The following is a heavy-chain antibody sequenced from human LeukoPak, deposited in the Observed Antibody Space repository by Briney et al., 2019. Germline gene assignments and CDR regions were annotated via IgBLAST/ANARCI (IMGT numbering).Heavy chain of an antibody. D-gene: IGHD3-22*01. CDR3: ARVPYYYDSSGYSDFDY. V-gene: IGHV4-31*03. Sequence: SETLSLTCTVSGGSISSGGYYWSWIRHHPGKGLEWIGYIYYSGNTYYNPSLKSRVTISVDTSKNQFSLKLSSVTAADTAVYYCARVPYYYDSSGYSDFDYWGQGTLVTVSS. CDR1: GGSISSGGYY. J-gene: IGHJ4*02. CDR2: IYYSGNT.